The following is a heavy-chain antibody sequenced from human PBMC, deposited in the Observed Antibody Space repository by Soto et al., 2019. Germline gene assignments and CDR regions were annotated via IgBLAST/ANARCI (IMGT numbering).Heavy chain of an antibody. J-gene: IGHJ4*02. V-gene: IGHV5-51*01. D-gene: IGHD3-3*01. CDR1: GYSITSYW. CDR3: TRGGVATRTFDY. CDR2: IFPDDSDT. Sequence: PXESLKSSCKASGYSITSYWIAWVRQMPGQGLEWMGIIFPDDSDTRYSPSFQDQVTISADKSISTAYVQWSSLKASDTAMYYCTRGGVATRTFDYWRQGTLVTVSS.